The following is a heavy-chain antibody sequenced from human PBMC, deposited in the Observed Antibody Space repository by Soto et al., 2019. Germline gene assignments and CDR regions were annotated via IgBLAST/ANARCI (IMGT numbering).Heavy chain of an antibody. Sequence: QVQLEQSGAEVKKPGSSVKVSCKASGGTLSDHGVAWLRQAPGQGLEWMGGTIPVFNTAKYAQKFQGRVTVTADKFTNIAYMELSRLRSEDTAFYFCARGVYGSGNYYTGPSAFDICGQGTMVIVSS. J-gene: IGHJ3*02. CDR1: GGTLSDHG. V-gene: IGHV1-69*06. CDR3: ARGVYGSGNYYTGPSAFDI. CDR2: TIPVFNTA. D-gene: IGHD3-10*01.